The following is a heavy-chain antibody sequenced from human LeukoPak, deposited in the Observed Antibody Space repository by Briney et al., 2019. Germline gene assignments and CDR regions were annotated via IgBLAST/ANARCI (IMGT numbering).Heavy chain of an antibody. Sequence: SETLSLTCTVSGGSMRSQYWSWIRQTPGKGPEWIGLIYYDGATNYNPSLKSRVTISVDTSKNQFSLGLKSVTAADTAVYYCARDGILVPGSDNWFDPWGRGTLVTVSS. D-gene: IGHD6-19*01. J-gene: IGHJ5*02. CDR1: GGSMRSQY. CDR2: IYYDGAT. V-gene: IGHV4-59*11. CDR3: ARDGILVPGSDNWFDP.